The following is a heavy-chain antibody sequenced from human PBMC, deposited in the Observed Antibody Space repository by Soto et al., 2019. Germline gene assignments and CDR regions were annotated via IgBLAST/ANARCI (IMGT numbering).Heavy chain of an antibody. J-gene: IGHJ6*02. CDR3: ASRRQKDYDYAMDV. Sequence: PGGSLRLSCAVSGFTFSDYSINWVRQAPGKGLEWLSYISSSSSTIYYADSVKGRFTISRDNAKNSLYLQMNSLRVEDTAVYYCASRRQKDYDYAMDVWGQGTTVTVSS. CDR1: GFTFSDYS. CDR2: ISSSSSTI. V-gene: IGHV3-48*01.